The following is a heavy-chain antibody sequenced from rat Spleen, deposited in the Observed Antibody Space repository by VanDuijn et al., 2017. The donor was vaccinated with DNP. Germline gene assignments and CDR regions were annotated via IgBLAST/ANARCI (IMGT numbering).Heavy chain of an antibody. CDR1: GFTFSDYY. V-gene: IGHV5-25*01. CDR3: VKHLDA. Sequence: EVQLVESGGGLVQPGRSLKLSCAASGFTFSDYYMAWVRQVPSKGLEWVASITTGGGHTYYRDSVKGRFTISRDNAENTVYLEMNSLRSEDTATYHCVKHLDAWGQGTSVTVSS. CDR2: ITTGGGHT. J-gene: IGHJ4*01.